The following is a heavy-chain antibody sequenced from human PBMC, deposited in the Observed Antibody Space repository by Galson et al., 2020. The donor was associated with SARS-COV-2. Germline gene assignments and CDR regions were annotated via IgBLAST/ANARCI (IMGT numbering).Heavy chain of an antibody. CDR2: IYYTGST. D-gene: IGHD3-10*01. Sequence: SETLSLTCTVSGGSISSSSQFWGWVRQPPGKGPEWVGTIYYTGSTNYNPSLKSRATISIDTSKNHFSLRLSSVTAADTAVYYCARRQLASCYGSGFGAEYFHHWGQGTLVTVSS. CDR1: GGSISSSSQF. CDR3: ARRQLASCYGSGFGAEYFHH. J-gene: IGHJ1*01. V-gene: IGHV4-39*02.